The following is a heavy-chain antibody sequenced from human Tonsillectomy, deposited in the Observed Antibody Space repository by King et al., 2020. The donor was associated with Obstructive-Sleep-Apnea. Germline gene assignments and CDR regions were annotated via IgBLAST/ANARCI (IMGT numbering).Heavy chain of an antibody. CDR3: ARALGYCSGGSCYRYYYYFDL. CDR2: IYSGGRT. Sequence: QLVQSGGGLAQPGGSLRLSCAASGFTVSSNYMSWVRQAPGKGLEWVSVIYSGGRTYYADSVKGRFTISRDNSKNTLYLQMNSLRAEDTAVYYCARALGYCSGGSCYRYYYYFDLWGRGTLVTVSS. J-gene: IGHJ2*01. V-gene: IGHV3-66*01. D-gene: IGHD2-15*01. CDR1: GFTVSSNY.